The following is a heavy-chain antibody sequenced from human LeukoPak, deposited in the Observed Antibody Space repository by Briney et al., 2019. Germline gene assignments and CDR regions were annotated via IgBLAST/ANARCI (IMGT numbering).Heavy chain of an antibody. V-gene: IGHV3-30*02. J-gene: IGHJ4*02. CDR3: AKDLIAAAGIDY. CDR2: IQYDGSNT. Sequence: GGSLRLTCAASGFTFSSYGMHWVRQAPGKGLEWVAYIQYDGSNTYYGDSVKGRFTISRDNSKNTLYLQMNSLRAEDTAVYYCAKDLIAAAGIDYWGQGTLVTVSS. D-gene: IGHD6-13*01. CDR1: GFTFSSYG.